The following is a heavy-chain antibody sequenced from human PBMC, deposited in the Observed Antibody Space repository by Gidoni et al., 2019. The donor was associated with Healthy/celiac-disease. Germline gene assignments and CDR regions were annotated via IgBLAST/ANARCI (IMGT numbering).Heavy chain of an antibody. Sequence: WIGSIYYSGSTYYNPSLKSRVTISVDTSKNQFSLKLSSVTAADTAVYYCARHAGSGPWYYDFWGQGTLVTVSS. J-gene: IGHJ4*02. D-gene: IGHD3-3*01. V-gene: IGHV4-39*01. CDR3: ARHAGSGPWYYDF. CDR2: IYYSGST.